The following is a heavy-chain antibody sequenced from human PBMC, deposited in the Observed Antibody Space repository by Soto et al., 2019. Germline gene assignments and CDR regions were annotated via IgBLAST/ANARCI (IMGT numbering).Heavy chain of an antibody. Sequence: LSLTCTVSGGSISGYFWTWIRQPPGKGLEWIGYISHTGITNYNSSLKSRVTMSVDTSKNQFSLQVSSVTAADTAVYYCARVRIFGYYDILTGYSHFDYWGQGTLVSVSS. CDR3: ARVRIFGYYDILTGYSHFDY. CDR2: ISHTGIT. D-gene: IGHD3-9*01. CDR1: GGSISGYF. V-gene: IGHV4-59*12. J-gene: IGHJ4*02.